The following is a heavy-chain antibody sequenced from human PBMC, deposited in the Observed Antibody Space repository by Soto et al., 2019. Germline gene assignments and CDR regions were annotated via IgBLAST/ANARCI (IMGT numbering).Heavy chain of an antibody. Sequence: LETLSLTCSVSGDSVSRGSYHWSWIRQPPGKGLEWIGFKPYTGSPDYNPSLKSRVVISIDRSKNQFSLKLSSVTATDTAVYFCAKVGWGGDSWGQGTLVTVSS. CDR2: KPYTGSP. CDR1: GDSVSRGSYH. CDR3: AKVGWGGDS. J-gene: IGHJ4*02. D-gene: IGHD7-27*01. V-gene: IGHV4-61*01.